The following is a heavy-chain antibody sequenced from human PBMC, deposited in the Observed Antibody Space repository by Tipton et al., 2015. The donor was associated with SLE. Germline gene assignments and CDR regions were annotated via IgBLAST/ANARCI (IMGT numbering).Heavy chain of an antibody. D-gene: IGHD3-3*01. Sequence: VQLVQSGAEVKKPGESLKISCKGSGYSFTSYWIGWVRQMPGKGLEWMGIIYPGDSDTRYSPSFQGQVTISADKSISTAYLQWSSLKASDTAMYYCARLSSNIAGYYDFWSGYRGVGRFDYWGQGTLVTVSS. CDR2: IYPGDSDT. CDR3: ARLSSNIAGYYDFWSGYRGVGRFDY. J-gene: IGHJ4*02. V-gene: IGHV5-51*01. CDR1: GYSFTSYW.